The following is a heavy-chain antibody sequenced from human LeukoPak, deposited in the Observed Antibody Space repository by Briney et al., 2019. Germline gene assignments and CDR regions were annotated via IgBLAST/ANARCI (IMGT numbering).Heavy chain of an antibody. CDR2: ISGSGGST. V-gene: IGHV3-23*01. CDR3: AKGSTDYYDSSGYHPHYYYYYMDV. CDR1: GFTFSSYA. J-gene: IGHJ6*03. D-gene: IGHD3-22*01. Sequence: GGSLRLSCAASGFTFSSYAMSWVRQAPGKGLEWVSGISGSGGSTYYADSVKGRFTISRDNSKNTLYLQMNSLRAEDTAVYYCAKGSTDYYDSSGYHPHYYYYYMDVWGKGTTVTVSS.